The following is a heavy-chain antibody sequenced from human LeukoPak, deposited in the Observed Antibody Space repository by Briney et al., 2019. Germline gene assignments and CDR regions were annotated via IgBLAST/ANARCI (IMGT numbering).Heavy chain of an antibody. CDR2: IYTSGST. Sequence: SETLSLTCTVSGGSISSYYWSWIRQPAGKGLEWIGRIYTSGSTNYNPSLTSRVTMSVDTSKNQFSLKLSSVTAADTAVYYCARDPSIAAAGTRPYYYYYMDVWGKGTTVTVSS. CDR1: GGSISSYY. CDR3: ARDPSIAAAGTRPYYYYYMDV. J-gene: IGHJ6*03. V-gene: IGHV4-4*07. D-gene: IGHD6-13*01.